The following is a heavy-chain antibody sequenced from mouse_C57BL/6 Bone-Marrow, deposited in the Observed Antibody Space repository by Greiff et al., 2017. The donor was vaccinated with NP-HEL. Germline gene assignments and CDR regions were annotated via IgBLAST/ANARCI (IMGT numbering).Heavy chain of an antibody. J-gene: IGHJ3*01. D-gene: IGHD1-1*01. Sequence: QVQLQQSGAELVKPGASVKLSCKASGYTFTSYWMHWVKQRPGQGLEWIGYINPSSGYTKYNQKFKDKSTLTADKSSSTAYMQLSSLTYADSAVYHYERAGGSRKGIAYWGQGTLVTVSA. CDR2: INPSSGYT. V-gene: IGHV1-7*01. CDR1: GYTFTSYW. CDR3: ERAGGSRKGIAY.